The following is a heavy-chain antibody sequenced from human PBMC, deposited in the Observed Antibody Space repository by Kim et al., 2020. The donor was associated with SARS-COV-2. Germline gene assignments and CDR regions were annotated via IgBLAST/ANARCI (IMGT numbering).Heavy chain of an antibody. D-gene: IGHD2-2*01. CDR1: GFTFSTYW. J-gene: IGHJ6*03. CDR3: ARPSSTSCPCYHMDV. V-gene: IGHV3-74*01. Sequence: GGSLRLSCAGSGFTFSTYWRYWVRQVPGKGRVWVSRVNSDWSRTNYADYVKGRFTMSRDNAKNRLYLQMNSLRAEDTAVYYCARPSSTSCPCYHMDVLGISTAVTVSS. CDR2: VNSDWSRT.